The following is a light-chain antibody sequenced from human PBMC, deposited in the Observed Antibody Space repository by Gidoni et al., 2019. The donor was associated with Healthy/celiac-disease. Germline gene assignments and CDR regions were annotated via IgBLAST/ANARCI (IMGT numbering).Light chain of an antibody. CDR1: QSLLHSNGYNY. V-gene: IGKV2-28*01. J-gene: IGKJ1*01. CDR3: MQALQTPPWT. Sequence: DIVMTQSPLSLPVTPGEPASISCRSSQSLLHSNGYNYLDWYLQKPGQSPQLLIYLGSNRASGVPDRFSGRGSGTDFTLKISRVEAEDGGVYYCMQALQTPPWTFGQGTKVEIK. CDR2: LGS.